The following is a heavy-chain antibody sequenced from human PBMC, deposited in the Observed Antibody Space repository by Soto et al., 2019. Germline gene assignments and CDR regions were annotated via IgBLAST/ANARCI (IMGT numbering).Heavy chain of an antibody. V-gene: IGHV1-18*01. CDR3: ARVVVVPAAMYGGSYYYYMDV. CDR1: GYTFTSYG. J-gene: IGHJ6*03. CDR2: ISAYNGNT. D-gene: IGHD2-2*01. Sequence: QVQLVQSGAEVKKPGASVKVSCKASGYTFTSYGISWVRQAPGQGLEWMGWISAYNGNTNYAQKLQGRVTMTTDTSTSTAYMELRSLRSDDTAVYYCARVVVVPAAMYGGSYYYYMDVWGKGTTVTVSS.